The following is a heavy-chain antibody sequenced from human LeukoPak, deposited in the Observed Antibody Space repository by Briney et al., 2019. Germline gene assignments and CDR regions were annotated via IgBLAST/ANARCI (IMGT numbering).Heavy chain of an antibody. CDR3: ARARRSIAAAGTGSGWFDP. CDR1: GDSISSGDYY. Sequence: PSETLSLTCTVSGDSISSGDYYWSWIRQPPGKGLEWIGYIYYSGSTSYNPSLKSRVTISVDTSKNQFSLKLSSVTAADTAVYYCARARRSIAAAGTGSGWFDPWGQGTLVTVSS. V-gene: IGHV4-30-4*01. D-gene: IGHD6-13*01. J-gene: IGHJ5*02. CDR2: IYYSGST.